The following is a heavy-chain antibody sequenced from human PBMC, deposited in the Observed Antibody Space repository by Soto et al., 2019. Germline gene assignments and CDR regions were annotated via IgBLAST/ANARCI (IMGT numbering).Heavy chain of an antibody. J-gene: IGHJ3*02. D-gene: IGHD3-10*01. CDR1: GFTFSNAW. Sequence: GGSLRLSCAASGFTFSNAWMSWVRQAPGKGLEWVGRIKSKTDGGTTDYAAPVKGRFTISRDDSKNTLYLQMNSLKTEDTAVYYCTTYLRRFSVRRAFDIWGQGIMVTVSS. CDR2: IKSKTDGGTT. CDR3: TTYLRRFSVRRAFDI. V-gene: IGHV3-15*01.